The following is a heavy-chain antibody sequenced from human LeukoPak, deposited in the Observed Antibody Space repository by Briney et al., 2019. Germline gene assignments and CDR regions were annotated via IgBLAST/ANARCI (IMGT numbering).Heavy chain of an antibody. D-gene: IGHD3-22*01. CDR2: ISSSGSTI. J-gene: IGHJ3*02. CDR3: ARESQSAYYFDTSGYEDAFDI. V-gene: IGHV3-11*04. Sequence: GGSLRLSCAASGFIFSDYYMGWIRQAPGGGLEWVSYISSSGSTIYYADSVKGRFTISGDNAKNSLYLQMNSLRAEDTAVYYCARESQSAYYFDTSGYEDAFDIWGQGTMVTVSS. CDR1: GFIFSDYY.